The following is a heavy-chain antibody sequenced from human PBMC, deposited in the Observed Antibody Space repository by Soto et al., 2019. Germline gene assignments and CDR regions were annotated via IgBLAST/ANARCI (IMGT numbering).Heavy chain of an antibody. CDR3: AGDWVAFDI. CDR2: IWYDGSNK. D-gene: IGHD7-27*01. Sequence: QVQLVESGGGVVQPGRSLRLSCAASGFTFSSYGMHWVRQAPGKGLEWVAVIWYDGSNKYYADSVKGRFTISRDNSKNTLYLQMNGLRAEDTAVYYCAGDWVAFDIWGQGTMVTVSS. J-gene: IGHJ3*02. V-gene: IGHV3-33*01. CDR1: GFTFSSYG.